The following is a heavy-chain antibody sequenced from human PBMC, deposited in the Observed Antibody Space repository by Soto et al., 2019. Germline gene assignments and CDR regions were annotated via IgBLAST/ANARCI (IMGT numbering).Heavy chain of an antibody. CDR1: GGAISSGDYY. J-gene: IGHJ5*02. V-gene: IGHV4-31*03. CDR3: ARWWSGSRQGFDP. CDR2: IYYSGST. D-gene: IGHD3-3*01. Sequence: QVQLQESGPGLVKPSQTLSLTCTVSGGAISSGDYYWSWIRHHPGKGLAWIGYIYYSGSTYYNPSIKSRVTLSVDTSKNQSSLKLRSVTAADTAVYYCARWWSGSRQGFDPWGQGTLVTVSS.